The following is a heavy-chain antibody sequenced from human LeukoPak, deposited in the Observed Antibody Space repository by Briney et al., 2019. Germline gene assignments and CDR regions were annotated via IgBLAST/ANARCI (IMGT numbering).Heavy chain of an antibody. CDR3: ARQQAGYTGDAFDI. Sequence: GESLKISCKGSGYNFTSYWIGWVRQMPGKGLEWMGIIYPYDSDTRYNLSFQGQVTISADKSISTAYLQWSSLKASDTAMYYCARQQAGYTGDAFDIWGQGTMVTVSS. D-gene: IGHD5-24*01. CDR1: GYNFTSYW. CDR2: IYPYDSDT. J-gene: IGHJ3*02. V-gene: IGHV5-51*01.